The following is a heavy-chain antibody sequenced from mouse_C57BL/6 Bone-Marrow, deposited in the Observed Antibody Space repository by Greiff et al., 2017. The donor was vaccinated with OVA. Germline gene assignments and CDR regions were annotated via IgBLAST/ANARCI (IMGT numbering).Heavy chain of an antibody. J-gene: IGHJ3*01. V-gene: IGHV5-6*02. Sequence: DVMLVESGGDLVKPGGSLKLSCAASGFTFSSYGMSWVRPTPDKRLEWVATISSGGSYTYYPDSVKGRFTISRDNAKNTLYLQMSSLKSEDTAMYYFAYYYVSSPFAYWGQGTLVTVSA. CDR2: ISSGGSYT. CDR1: GFTFSSYG. CDR3: AYYYVSSPFAY. D-gene: IGHD1-1*01.